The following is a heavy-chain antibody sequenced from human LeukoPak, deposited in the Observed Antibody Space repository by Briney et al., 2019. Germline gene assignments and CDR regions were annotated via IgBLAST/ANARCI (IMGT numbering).Heavy chain of an antibody. CDR1: GGSISSYY. J-gene: IGHJ4*02. V-gene: IGHV4-59*12. CDR3: ARGGGSYYIDY. Sequence: SETLSLTCIVSGGSISSYYWSWIRQPPGKGLEWIGYIYYSGSTNYNPSLKSRVTISVDTSKKQFSLKLSSVTAADTAVYYCARGGGSYYIDYWGQGTLVTVSS. D-gene: IGHD1-26*01. CDR2: IYYSGST.